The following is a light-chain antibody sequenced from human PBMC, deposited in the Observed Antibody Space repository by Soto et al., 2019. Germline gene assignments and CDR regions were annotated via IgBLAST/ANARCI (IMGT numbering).Light chain of an antibody. V-gene: IGKV1-9*01. CDR2: AAS. CDR1: RGISSY. Sequence: DIQLTQPPSFLSASVGDRVTITCRASRGISSYLAWYQQKPGKAPKLLIYAASTLHTGVPSRFSGSGSGTEFTLTISSLQPEDFATYYCQQLNSYLITFGQGTRLEIK. J-gene: IGKJ5*01. CDR3: QQLNSYLIT.